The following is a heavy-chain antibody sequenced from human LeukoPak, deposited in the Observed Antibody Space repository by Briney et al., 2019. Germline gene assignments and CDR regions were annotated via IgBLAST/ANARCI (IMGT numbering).Heavy chain of an antibody. CDR2: IYYSGST. CDR1: GGSISSGDCY. CDR3: ARTGTPGGLDY. D-gene: IGHD1-1*01. J-gene: IGHJ4*02. Sequence: SETLSLTRTVSGGSISSGDCYWSWIRQPPGRGLEWIGYIYYSGSTYYNPSLKSRVTISVDTSKNQFSLKLSSVTAADTAVYYCARTGTPGGLDYWGQGTLVTVSS. V-gene: IGHV4-30-4*01.